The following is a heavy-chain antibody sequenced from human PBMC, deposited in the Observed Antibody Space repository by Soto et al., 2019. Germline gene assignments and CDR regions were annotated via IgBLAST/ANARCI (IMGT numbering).Heavy chain of an antibody. CDR1: GGSISNYY. V-gene: IGHV4-59*01. CDR3: TTDSYITVTPVRLDY. CDR2: IYYSGSS. Sequence: SETLSLTCTVSGGSISNYYWSWIRQPPGKGLEWIGYIYYSGSSNYNPSLKSRVTTSVDTSKNQFSLNLSSVTAADTAFYYCTTDSYITVTPVRLDYWGHGTLVTVSS. J-gene: IGHJ4*01. D-gene: IGHD4-4*01.